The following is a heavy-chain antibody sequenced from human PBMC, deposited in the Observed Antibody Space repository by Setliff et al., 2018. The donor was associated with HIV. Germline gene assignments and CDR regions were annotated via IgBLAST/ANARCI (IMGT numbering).Heavy chain of an antibody. J-gene: IGHJ3*02. V-gene: IGHV4-38-2*01. CDR1: GYSIRDNFF. D-gene: IGHD2-21*02. CDR3: ARHDCGGDCFAYAFDI. Sequence: SETLSLTCAVSGYSIRDNFFWGWVRQPPGKGLEWIGSIFYTGTTYYNPSLKSRVTLSLDTSKNQFSLELTSVTAADTAVYYCARHDCGGDCFAYAFDIWGQGTMVTVSS. CDR2: IFYTGTT.